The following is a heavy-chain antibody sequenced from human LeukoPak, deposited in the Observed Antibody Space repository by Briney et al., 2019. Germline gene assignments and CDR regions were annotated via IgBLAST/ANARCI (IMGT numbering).Heavy chain of an antibody. V-gene: IGHV3-7*01. CDR1: GFAFSSYW. CDR3: ARSLWPEDY. Sequence: GGSLRLSCEDSGFAFSSYWARWVRQAPGKGLEWVANINQDGNRQNYVDSVRGRFTISKDNAKNSVYLQMNSLRAEDTAVYYCARSLWPEDYWGQGILVTVSS. CDR2: INQDGNRQ. D-gene: IGHD2-21*01. J-gene: IGHJ4*02.